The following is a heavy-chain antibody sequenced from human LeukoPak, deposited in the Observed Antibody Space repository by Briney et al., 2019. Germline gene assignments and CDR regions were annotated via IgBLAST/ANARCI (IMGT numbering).Heavy chain of an antibody. V-gene: IGHV3-48*04. Sequence: GGSLRLSCAASGFTFSSYSMNWVRQAPGKGLEWVSYISSSSSTIYYADSVKGRFTISRDNAKNSLYLQMNSLRAEDTAVYYCARDGNRRTYYYGSGSYWAPDYGMDVWGQGTTVTVSS. CDR3: ARDGNRRTYYYGSGSYWAPDYGMDV. J-gene: IGHJ6*02. D-gene: IGHD3-10*01. CDR1: GFTFSSYS. CDR2: ISSSSSTI.